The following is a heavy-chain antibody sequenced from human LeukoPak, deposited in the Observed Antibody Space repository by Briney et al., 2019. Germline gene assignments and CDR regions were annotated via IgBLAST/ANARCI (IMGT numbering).Heavy chain of an antibody. CDR3: ARYVWGSYPTFEDY. J-gene: IGHJ4*02. CDR2: IYYGGST. D-gene: IGHD3-16*02. CDR1: GGSISSYY. Sequence: SETLSLTRAVSGGSISSYYWSWIRQPPGKGLEWIAYIYYGGSTHHNPSLKSRVTISVDTSKNQFSLKLSSVTAADTAVYYCARYVWGSYPTFEDYWGQGTLVTVSS. V-gene: IGHV4-59*01.